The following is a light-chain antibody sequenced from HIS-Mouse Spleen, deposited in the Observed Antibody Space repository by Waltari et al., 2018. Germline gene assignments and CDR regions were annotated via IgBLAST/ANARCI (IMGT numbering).Light chain of an antibody. CDR1: SSNIGSNT. V-gene: IGLV1-44*01. CDR2: SNN. CDR3: AAWDDSLNGVV. J-gene: IGLJ2*01. Sequence: QSVLTQPPSASGTPGQRVTISCSGSSSNIGSNTVNWYQQLPGTAPKLLIYSNNRRPSGAPARFSGSKSGTSASLAISGLQSEDEADYYCAAWDDSLNGVVFGGGTKLTVL.